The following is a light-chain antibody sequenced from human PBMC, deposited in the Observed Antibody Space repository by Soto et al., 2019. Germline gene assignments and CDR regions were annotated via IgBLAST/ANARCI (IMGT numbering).Light chain of an antibody. CDR1: QNINNY. Sequence: DIQLTQSQSSLSASVGARVTLTGKASQNINNYLNWYQQKPGRAPKLLIYDASNLEAGVPSRFRGSGSGTDFTLTISSLQPEDFATYYCQQSYSTPPWTFGQGTKVDIK. CDR2: DAS. CDR3: QQSYSTPPWT. V-gene: IGKV1-39*01. J-gene: IGKJ1*01.